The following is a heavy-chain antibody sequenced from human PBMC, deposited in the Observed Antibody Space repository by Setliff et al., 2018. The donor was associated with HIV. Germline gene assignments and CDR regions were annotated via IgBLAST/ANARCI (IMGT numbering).Heavy chain of an antibody. CDR1: GFTFTNHA. CDR2: IWFDGSRK. V-gene: IGHV3-33*06. CDR3: AKVGLAGYFES. Sequence: GESLRLSCATSGFTFTNHAMHWVRQAPGKGLEWVAVIWFDGSRKYYGDSVKGRFTISRDTSNNTLYLQMNSLRAEDTAVYYCAKVGLAGYFESWGLGTLVTVSS. D-gene: IGHD1-1*01. J-gene: IGHJ4*02.